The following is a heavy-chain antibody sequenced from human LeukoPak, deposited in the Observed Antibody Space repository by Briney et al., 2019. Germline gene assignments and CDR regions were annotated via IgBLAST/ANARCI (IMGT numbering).Heavy chain of an antibody. D-gene: IGHD3-10*01. CDR1: GGSISSGDYY. CDR3: ARLDSGSYVGY. Sequence: SETLSLTCTVSGGSISSGDYYWSWIRQPPGKGLEWIGYIYYSGRTYYNPSLKSRVTISVDTSKNQFSLKLSSVTAADTAVYYCARLDSGSYVGYWGQGTLVTVSS. CDR2: IYYSGRT. V-gene: IGHV4-30-4*08. J-gene: IGHJ4*02.